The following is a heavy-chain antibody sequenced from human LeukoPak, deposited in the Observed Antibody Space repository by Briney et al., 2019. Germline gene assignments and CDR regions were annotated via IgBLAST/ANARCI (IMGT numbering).Heavy chain of an antibody. CDR3: ARDAKYYYGSRTYFFFEY. D-gene: IGHD3-10*01. J-gene: IGHJ4*02. CDR2: INHSGST. CDR1: GGSFSGYY. V-gene: IGHV4-34*01. Sequence: SETLSLTCVVYGGSFSGYYWSWLRQPLGKGLEWIGEINHSGSTNYNPSLKSRVTISVDTSKNQFSLKLSSVTAADTAIYYCARDAKYYYGSRTYFFFEYWGQGTLLTVSS.